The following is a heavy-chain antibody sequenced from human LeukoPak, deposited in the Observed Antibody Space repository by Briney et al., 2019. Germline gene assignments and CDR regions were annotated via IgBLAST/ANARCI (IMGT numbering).Heavy chain of an antibody. J-gene: IGHJ4*02. V-gene: IGHV3-74*01. D-gene: IGHD6-19*01. Sequence: PGGCLRLSCAASGFTLSNYGIHWVRRAPGKGLVWVAYINSDGSRTSYADSVKGRFTISRDNAKNTVHLLMNSLRVEDTAVYYCARPGPYSSGWYQDFDYWGQGTLVTVSS. CDR3: ARPGPYSSGWYQDFDY. CDR2: INSDGSRT. CDR1: GFTLSNYG.